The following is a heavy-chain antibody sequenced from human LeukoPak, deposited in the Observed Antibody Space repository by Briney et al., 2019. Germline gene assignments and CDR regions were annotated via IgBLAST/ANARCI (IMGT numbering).Heavy chain of an antibody. CDR2: ISGSGGST. V-gene: IGHV3-23*01. CDR1: GFTFSSYA. J-gene: IGHJ4*02. D-gene: IGHD3-22*01. CDR3: AKLSSKGRGYIDY. Sequence: GGSLRLSCAASGFTFSSYAMSWVRQAPGKGLEWVSTISGSGGSTYYADSVKGRFTISRDNSKNTLYLQMNSLRAEDTAVYYCAKLSSKGRGYIDYWGQGTLVTVSS.